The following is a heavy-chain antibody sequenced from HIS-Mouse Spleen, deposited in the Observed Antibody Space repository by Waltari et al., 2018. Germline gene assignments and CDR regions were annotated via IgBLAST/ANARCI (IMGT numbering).Heavy chain of an antibody. D-gene: IGHD6-13*01. CDR3: AREIPYSSSWYDWYFDL. Sequence: QLQLQESGPGLVKPSETLSLTCTVSGGSISSSSYYWGWIRHPPGKGLEWIGSIYYIGSTYYNPSLKSRVTISVDTSKNQFSLKLSSVTAADTAVYYCAREIPYSSSWYDWYFDLWGRGTLVTVSS. CDR2: IYYIGST. CDR1: GGSISSSSYY. V-gene: IGHV4-39*07. J-gene: IGHJ2*01.